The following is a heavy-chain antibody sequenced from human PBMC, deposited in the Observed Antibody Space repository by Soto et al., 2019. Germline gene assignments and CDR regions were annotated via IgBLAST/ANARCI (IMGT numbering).Heavy chain of an antibody. CDR2: IIPILGIA. Sequence: QVQLVQSGAEVKKPGSSVKVSCKASGGTFSSYTISWVRQAPGQGLEWMGRIIPILGIANYAQKFQGRVTXTXXKSTSTAYMELSSLRSEDTAVYYCARGGYVYYFDYWGQGTLVTVSS. D-gene: IGHD5-12*01. V-gene: IGHV1-69*02. J-gene: IGHJ4*02. CDR3: ARGGYVYYFDY. CDR1: GGTFSSYT.